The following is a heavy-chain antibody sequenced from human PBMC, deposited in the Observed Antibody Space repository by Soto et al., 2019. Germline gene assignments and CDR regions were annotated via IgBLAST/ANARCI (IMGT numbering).Heavy chain of an antibody. CDR1: GCSFTNYW. Sequence: PGESLKISWRGSGCSFTNYWISRVRQMPGKGLEWMGRIDPSDSYTNYSPSFQGHVTISADKSISTAYLQWSSLKASDTAMYYCARHYYLGDYSTGVWGQGTTVTVSS. CDR3: ARHYYLGDYSTGV. D-gene: IGHD4-17*01. CDR2: IDPSDSYT. J-gene: IGHJ6*02. V-gene: IGHV5-10-1*01.